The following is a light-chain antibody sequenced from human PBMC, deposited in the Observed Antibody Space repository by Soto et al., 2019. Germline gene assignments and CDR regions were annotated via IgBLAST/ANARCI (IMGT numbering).Light chain of an antibody. CDR1: SSDVGGYNY. J-gene: IGLJ1*01. Sequence: QSALTQPRSVSGSPGQSVTISCTGTSSDVGGYNYVSWYQQHPGKAPKLMIYDVSKRPSGVPDRFSGSKSGNTASLTISGLQAEDEDDYYCCSYAGSYKGYVFGTGTKLTVL. CDR3: CSYAGSYKGYV. CDR2: DVS. V-gene: IGLV2-11*01.